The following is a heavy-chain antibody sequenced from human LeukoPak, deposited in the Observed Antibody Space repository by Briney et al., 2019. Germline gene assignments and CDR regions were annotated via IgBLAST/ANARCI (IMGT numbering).Heavy chain of an antibody. D-gene: IGHD5-18*01. CDR3: ARDAIQLWLGMDV. J-gene: IGHJ6*04. Sequence: PSETLSLTCTVSGGSISSSSYYWSWIRQPAGKGLEWIGRIYTSGSTNYNPSLKSRVTISVDTSKNQFSLKLSSVTAADTAVYYCARDAIQLWLGMDVWGKGTTVTISS. CDR1: GGSISSSSYY. CDR2: IYTSGST. V-gene: IGHV4-61*02.